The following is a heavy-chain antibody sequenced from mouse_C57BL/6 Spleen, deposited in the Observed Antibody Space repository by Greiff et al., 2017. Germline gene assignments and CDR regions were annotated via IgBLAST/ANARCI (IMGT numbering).Heavy chain of an antibody. Sequence: DVKLVESGGGLVKPGGSLKLSCAASGFTFSSYAMSWVRQTPEKRLEWVATISDGGSYTYYPDNVKGRFTISRDNAKNNLYLQMSHLKSEDTAMYYCASPGSSWGQGTLVTVSA. CDR1: GFTFSSYA. CDR2: ISDGGSYT. V-gene: IGHV5-4*03. D-gene: IGHD1-1*01. J-gene: IGHJ3*01. CDR3: ASPGSS.